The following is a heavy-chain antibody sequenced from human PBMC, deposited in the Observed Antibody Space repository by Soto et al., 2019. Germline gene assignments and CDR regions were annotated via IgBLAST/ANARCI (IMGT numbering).Heavy chain of an antibody. CDR3: AKVVVVPAALDYYYYYGMDV. J-gene: IGHJ6*02. D-gene: IGHD2-2*01. CDR2: ISGSGGST. CDR1: GFTFSGYA. Sequence: PGGSLRLSCAASGFTFSGYAMSWVRQAPGKGLEWVSAISGSGGSTYYADSVKGRFTISRDNSKNTLYLQMNSLRAEDTAVYYCAKVVVVPAALDYYYYYGMDVWGQGTTVTVSS. V-gene: IGHV3-23*01.